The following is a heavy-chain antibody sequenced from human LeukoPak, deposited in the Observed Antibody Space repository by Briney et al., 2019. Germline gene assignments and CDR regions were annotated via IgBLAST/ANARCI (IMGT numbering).Heavy chain of an antibody. J-gene: IGHJ4*02. CDR2: ISGSGGST. V-gene: IGHV3-23*01. CDR1: GFTFSSYA. CDR3: ARGCSSITCYTSGFDY. Sequence: PGGSLRLSCAASGFTFSSYAMSWVRQAPGKGPEWVSAISGSGGSTYYADSVKGRFTISRDNSKNTLYLQMNSLRAEDTAVYYCARGCSSITCYTSGFDYWGQGTLVTVSS. D-gene: IGHD2-2*02.